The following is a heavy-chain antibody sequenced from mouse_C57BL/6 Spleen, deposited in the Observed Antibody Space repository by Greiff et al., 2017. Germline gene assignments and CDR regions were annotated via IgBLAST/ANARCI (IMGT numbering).Heavy chain of an antibody. J-gene: IGHJ2*01. CDR1: GYAFSSSW. CDR2: IYPGDGVT. V-gene: IGHV1-82*01. D-gene: IGHD1-1*01. CDR3: AGRRDYDGSSYLFDY. Sequence: QVQLQQSGPELVKPGASVKISCKASGYAFSSSWMNSVKQRPGKGLEWIGRIYPGDGVTNYNGKFKGKATLTADKSSSTAYMQLSSRTSEDSAVYYCAGRRDYDGSSYLFDYWGQGTTLTVSS.